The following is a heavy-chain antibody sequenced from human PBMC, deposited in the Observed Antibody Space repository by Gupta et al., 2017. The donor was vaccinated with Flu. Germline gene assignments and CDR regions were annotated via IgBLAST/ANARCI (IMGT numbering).Heavy chain of an antibody. CDR2: ISWDGDIT. J-gene: IGHJ6*02. D-gene: IGHD2-2*01. Sequence: MNWVRQVPGKGLEWVSLISWDGDITYYADSVKGRFTISRDNSRNSLDLQMNRLRREDTALYYCSREVVPAADYYYYGLDVWGHGTAVTVS. V-gene: IGHV3-43*01. CDR3: SREVVPAADYYYYGLDV.